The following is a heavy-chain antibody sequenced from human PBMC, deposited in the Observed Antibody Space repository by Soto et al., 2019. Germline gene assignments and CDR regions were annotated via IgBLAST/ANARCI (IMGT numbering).Heavy chain of an antibody. CDR1: GGSISSYY. D-gene: IGHD1-26*01. Sequence: QVQLQESGPGLVKPSETLSLTCTVSGGSISSYYWSWIRQPPGKGLEWIGYIYYTGSTNYNPSLKSRVTISVDTSENQFSLKLSSVTAADTAVYYCARDRGEWDLALGYWGQGTLVTVSS. J-gene: IGHJ4*02. V-gene: IGHV4-59*01. CDR3: ARDRGEWDLALGY. CDR2: IYYTGST.